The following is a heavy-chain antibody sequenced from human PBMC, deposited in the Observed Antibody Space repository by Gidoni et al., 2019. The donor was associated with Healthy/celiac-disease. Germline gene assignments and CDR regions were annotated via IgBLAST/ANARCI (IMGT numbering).Heavy chain of an antibody. J-gene: IGHJ6*02. V-gene: IGHV3-13*01. CDR3: ARGVGYDILTGYYEHYGMDV. Sequence: EVQLVESGGGLVQPGGSVSLSCASSGFTFSSYHMPWIRQATGQGLELVSAIGTAGDTYYPGSVKGRFTISRENAKNSLYLQMNSLRAGDTAVYYCARGVGYDILTGYYEHYGMDVWGQGTTVTVSS. CDR2: IGTAGDT. D-gene: IGHD3-9*01. CDR1: GFTFSSYH.